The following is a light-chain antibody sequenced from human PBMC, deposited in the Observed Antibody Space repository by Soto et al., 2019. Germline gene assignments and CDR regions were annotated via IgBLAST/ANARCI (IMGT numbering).Light chain of an antibody. V-gene: IGKV1-9*01. J-gene: IGKJ5*01. CDR3: QRLSDYPIT. CDR2: AAA. Sequence: DIQLTQSPSFLSASVGDRVTITCWASQDISSYLAWYQQKPGKAPQFLLYAAATLRVGVPSRFSESGSGTEFTLTISSLQPEDSATYYCQRLSDYPITFGQGTRLEIK. CDR1: QDISSY.